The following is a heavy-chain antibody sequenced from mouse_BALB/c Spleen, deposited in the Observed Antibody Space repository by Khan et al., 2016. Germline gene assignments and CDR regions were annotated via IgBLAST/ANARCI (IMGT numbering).Heavy chain of an antibody. CDR1: GFSLTSYG. CDR3: ARNGGLLRTYAMDY. V-gene: IGHV2-4-1*01. Sequence: QVQLKESGPGLVQPSQSLSITCTVSGFSLTSYGVHWVRQSPGKGLEWLGVIWSGGSTDYNAAFISRLSISKDNSKSQVFFKMNSLQADDTAIYXCARNGGLLRTYAMDYWGQGTSVTVSS. J-gene: IGHJ4*01. CDR2: IWSGGST. D-gene: IGHD2-3*01.